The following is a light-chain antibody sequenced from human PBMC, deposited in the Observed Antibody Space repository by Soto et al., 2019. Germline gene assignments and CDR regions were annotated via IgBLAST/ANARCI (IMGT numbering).Light chain of an antibody. Sequence: DIVMTQSPDSLAVSLGERATINCKSSQSVLYSSNNKNYLAWYQQRPGQPPKLLIYWASTRESGVPDRFSGSRSGTDFTHTITSLQAEDVAVYYGQQYESTPPTFGQGTKLEIK. CDR3: QQYESTPPT. CDR2: WAS. J-gene: IGKJ2*01. V-gene: IGKV4-1*01. CDR1: QSVLYSSNNKNY.